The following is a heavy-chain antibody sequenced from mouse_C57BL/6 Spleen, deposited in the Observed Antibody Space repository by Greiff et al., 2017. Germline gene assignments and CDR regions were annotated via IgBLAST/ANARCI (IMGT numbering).Heavy chain of an antibody. J-gene: IGHJ4*01. D-gene: IGHD4-1*01. V-gene: IGHV2-9-1*01. CDR2: IWTGGGT. CDR1: GFSLTSYA. CDR3: ASNWEYAMDY. Sequence: VKLLESGPGLVAPSQSLSITCTVSGFSLTSYAISWVRQPPGKGLEWLGVIWTGGGTNYNSALKSRLSISKDNYKSQVFLKMNSLQTDDTARYYCASNWEYAMDYWGQGTSVTVSS.